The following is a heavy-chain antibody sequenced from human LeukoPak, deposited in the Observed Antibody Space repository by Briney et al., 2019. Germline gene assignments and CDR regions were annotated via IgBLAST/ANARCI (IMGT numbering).Heavy chain of an antibody. D-gene: IGHD3-22*01. CDR2: IYSGSSI. J-gene: IGHJ4*02. CDR1: GFTFISYE. Sequence: PGGSLRLSCAASGFTFISYEMDWVRQAPGKGLEWVAVIYSGSSIYYADSAKGRFTISRDNSKNTVFLQMNGLRAEDTAVYYCARGMYYYDTAGHYNRYYFDCWGQGTLVTVSS. V-gene: IGHV3-66*01. CDR3: ARGMYYYDTAGHYNRYYFDC.